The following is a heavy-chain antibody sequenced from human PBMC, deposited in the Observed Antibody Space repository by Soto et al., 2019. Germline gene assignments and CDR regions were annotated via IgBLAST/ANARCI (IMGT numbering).Heavy chain of an antibody. CDR1: GGSISSGGYS. J-gene: IGHJ3*02. CDR3: ASFYDSPPGIAFDI. CDR2: IYHSGST. D-gene: IGHD3-22*01. V-gene: IGHV4-30-2*01. Sequence: SETLSLTCAVSGGSISSGGYSWSWIRQPPGKGLEWIGYIYHSGSTYYNPSLKSRVTISVDRSKNQFSLKLSSVTAADTAVYYCASFYDSPPGIAFDIWGQGTMVTVSS.